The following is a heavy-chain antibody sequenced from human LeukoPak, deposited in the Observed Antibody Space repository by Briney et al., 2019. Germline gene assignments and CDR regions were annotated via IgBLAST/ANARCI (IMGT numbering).Heavy chain of an antibody. D-gene: IGHD3-22*01. V-gene: IGHV3-7*01. J-gene: IGHJ5*02. Sequence: GGSLRLSCTASGFTFSSYWMSWVRQAPGKGLEWVANIKQDGSAKYYVDSVKDRFTSSRGNAKNSLYLQMNSLRAEDTAVYYCAQEHVDSSGYYYVPNWFDPWGQGTLVIVSS. CDR1: GFTFSSYW. CDR3: AQEHVDSSGYYYVPNWFDP. CDR2: IKQDGSAK.